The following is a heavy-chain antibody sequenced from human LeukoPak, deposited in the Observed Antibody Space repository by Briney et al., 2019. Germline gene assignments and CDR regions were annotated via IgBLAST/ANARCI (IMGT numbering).Heavy chain of an antibody. V-gene: IGHV3-30*18. CDR3: AKSEAAPSYYYYYYYMDV. D-gene: IGHD6-6*01. CDR1: GFTFSSYS. CDR2: ISYDGSNK. J-gene: IGHJ6*03. Sequence: TGGSLRLSCAASGFTFSSYSMNWVRQAPGKGLEWVAVISYDGSNKYYADSVKGRFTISRDNSKNTLYLQMNSLRAEDTAVYYCAKSEAAPSYYYYYYYMDVWGKGTTVTVSS.